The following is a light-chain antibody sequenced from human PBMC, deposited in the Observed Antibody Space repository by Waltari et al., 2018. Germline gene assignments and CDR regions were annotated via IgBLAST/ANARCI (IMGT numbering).Light chain of an antibody. CDR3: YSGDDSGNQEV. V-gene: IGLV3-10*01. J-gene: IGLJ2*01. Sequence: SYELTQPPSVSVSPGQTARITCSGDALPKKYCYWHQQKSGQAPVLVIYEDTERPPGIPERFSGSSSGTMATLTISGAQVEDEADYYCYSGDDSGNQEVFGGGTKLTVL. CDR1: ALPKKY. CDR2: EDT.